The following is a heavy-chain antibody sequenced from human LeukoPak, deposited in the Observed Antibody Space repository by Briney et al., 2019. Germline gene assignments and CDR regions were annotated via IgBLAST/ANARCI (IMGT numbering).Heavy chain of an antibody. J-gene: IGHJ6*03. CDR3: AKAYYDFWSGYDYYYYYYMDV. Sequence: GGSLRLSCAASGFTFSSYAMSWVRQAPGKGLEWVSAISGSGGSTYYADSVKGRFTISRDNSKNTLYLQMNSLRAEDTAVYYCAKAYYDFWSGYDYYYYYYMDVWGKGTTVTVSS. D-gene: IGHD3-3*01. CDR1: GFTFSSYA. CDR2: ISGSGGST. V-gene: IGHV3-23*01.